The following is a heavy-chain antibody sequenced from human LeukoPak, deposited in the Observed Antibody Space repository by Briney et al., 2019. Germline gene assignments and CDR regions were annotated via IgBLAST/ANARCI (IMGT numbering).Heavy chain of an antibody. V-gene: IGHV3-21*01. CDR1: GFTFSSYE. CDR2: ISSSSSYI. D-gene: IGHD4-17*01. Sequence: GALRLSCAASGFTFSSYEMNWVRQAPGKGLEWVSSISSSSSYIYYADSVKGRFTISRDNAKNSLYLQMNSLRAEDTAVYYCARDTDYGDYYFDYWGQGTLVTVSS. J-gene: IGHJ4*02. CDR3: ARDTDYGDYYFDY.